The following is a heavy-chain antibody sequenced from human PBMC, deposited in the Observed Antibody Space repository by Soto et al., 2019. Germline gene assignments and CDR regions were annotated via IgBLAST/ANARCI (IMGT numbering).Heavy chain of an antibody. CDR3: AKGNLYNFFSGSDY. V-gene: IGHV3-23*01. J-gene: IGHJ4*02. Sequence: HPGGSLRLSCAASGFSVSSQGMTWVRQAPGKGLEWASVISTSGKDTFYADSVKGRFTISRDNSNNVLYLQMNSLRAEDTAIYYCAKGNLYNFFSGSDYWGQGTLVTVSS. CDR1: GFSVSSQG. D-gene: IGHD3-22*01. CDR2: ISTSGKDT.